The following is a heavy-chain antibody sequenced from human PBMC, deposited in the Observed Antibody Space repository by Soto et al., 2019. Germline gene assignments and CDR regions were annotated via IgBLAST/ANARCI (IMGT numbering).Heavy chain of an antibody. CDR1: GGSISSGGYY. Sequence: QVQLQESGPGLVKPSQTLSLTCTVSGGSISSGGYYWSWIRQHPGKGLEWIGYIYYSGSTYYNPSPPKPATTSVDASTNHFSLMLSSVPAADTAVYYCARPYGDHVRYFDYWGQGTLVTVSS. CDR3: ARPYGDHVRYFDY. CDR2: IYYSGST. D-gene: IGHD4-17*01. J-gene: IGHJ4*02. V-gene: IGHV4-31*01.